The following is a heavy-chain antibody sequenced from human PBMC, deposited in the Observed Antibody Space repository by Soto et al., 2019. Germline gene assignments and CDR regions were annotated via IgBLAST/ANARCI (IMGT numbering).Heavy chain of an antibody. CDR1: GGSISPFY. D-gene: IGHD6-6*01. J-gene: IGHJ4*02. CDR2: LYYIGNT. V-gene: IGHV4-59*01. Sequence: SETLSLTCTVSGGSISPFYWSWVRQPPGKGLEWIGYLYYIGNTNYNPSLKSRVTISVDASKNQVSLRLTAVTAADTAVYYCARVGGVAARTLDYWGQGTVVT. CDR3: ARVGGVAARTLDY.